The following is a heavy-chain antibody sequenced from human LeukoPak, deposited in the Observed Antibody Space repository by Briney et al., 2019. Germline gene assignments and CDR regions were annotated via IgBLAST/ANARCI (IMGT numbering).Heavy chain of an antibody. D-gene: IGHD2-21*02. V-gene: IGHV1-2*02. CDR1: GYTFTGYY. CDR3: AREFGYCGGDCYSGLDWFDP. CDR2: INPNSGGT. J-gene: IGHJ5*02. Sequence: GASVKVSCKASGYTFTGYYMHWVRQAPGQGLEWMGWINPNSGGTNYAQKFQGRVTMTRDTSISTAYMELSRLRSDDTAVYYCAREFGYCGGDCYSGLDWFDPWGQGTLVTVSS.